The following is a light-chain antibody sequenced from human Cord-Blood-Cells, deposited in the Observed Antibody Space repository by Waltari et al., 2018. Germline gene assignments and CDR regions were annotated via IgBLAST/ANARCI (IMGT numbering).Light chain of an antibody. J-gene: IGKJ1*01. CDR3: QRYYSTPPT. Sequence: DIVTTQSPDSLAVSLGGSATINCKSSQRVLYSSNNKHYLAWYHQKPGLPPKLLIYWPSTGESGVPDRSSGSGSGTDCSLTMCRLQADGVAVYCLQRYYSTPPTFGRGTKVGI. V-gene: IGKV4-1*01. CDR2: WPS. CDR1: QRVLYSSNNKHY.